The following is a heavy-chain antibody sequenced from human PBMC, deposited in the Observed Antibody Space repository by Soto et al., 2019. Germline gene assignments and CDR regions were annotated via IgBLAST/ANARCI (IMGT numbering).Heavy chain of an antibody. D-gene: IGHD1-7*01. CDR1: GFTVSSNY. CDR2: IYSGGST. CDR3: AKMSRNYSPYYSGMDV. J-gene: IGHJ6*02. Sequence: AGGSLRLSCAASGFTVSSNYMSWVRQAPGKGLEWVSVIYSGGSTYYADSVRGRFTISRDTSKNTLYLQMNSLRAEDTAVYYCAKMSRNYSPYYSGMDVWGQGTTVTVSS. V-gene: IGHV3-53*01.